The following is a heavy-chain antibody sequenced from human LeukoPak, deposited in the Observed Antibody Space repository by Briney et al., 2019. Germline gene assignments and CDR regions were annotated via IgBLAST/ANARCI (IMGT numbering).Heavy chain of an antibody. CDR2: INPRGGSA. V-gene: IGHV1-46*01. Sequence: ASVKVSCTASGYTFTNFYIHWVRQAPGQGLEWMGIINPRGGSASSAQKFQGRVTLTRDTSTSTVYMELSSLTSQDTAVYYCARDAGYGYKRKWGQGTLVTVSS. J-gene: IGHJ4*02. CDR3: ARDAGYGYKRK. CDR1: GYTFTNFY. D-gene: IGHD5-24*01.